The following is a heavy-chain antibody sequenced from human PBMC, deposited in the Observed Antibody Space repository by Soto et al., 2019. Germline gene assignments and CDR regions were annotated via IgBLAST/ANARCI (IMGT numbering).Heavy chain of an antibody. J-gene: IGHJ4*02. Sequence: QVQLVESGGGVVQPGRSLRLSCAASGFTFSSYGMHWVRQAPGKGLEWVAVISYDGSNKYYADSVKGRFTISRDNSKNTLYLQMNSLRAEDTAVYYCAKGLVVTSALDYWGQGTLVTVSS. V-gene: IGHV3-30*18. CDR1: GFTFSSYG. D-gene: IGHD3-22*01. CDR3: AKGLVVTSALDY. CDR2: ISYDGSNK.